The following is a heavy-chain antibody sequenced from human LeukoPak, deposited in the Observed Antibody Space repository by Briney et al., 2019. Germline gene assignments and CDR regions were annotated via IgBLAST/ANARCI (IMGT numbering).Heavy chain of an antibody. CDR3: LTYYYDSSGFDY. Sequence: GGSLRLSCAASGFTFSSYAMHWVRQAPGKGLEYVSAISSNGGSTYYANSVKGRFTISRDNSKNTLYLQMGSLRAEDTAVYYCLTYYYDSSGFDYWGQGTLVTVSS. CDR2: ISSNGGST. J-gene: IGHJ4*02. V-gene: IGHV3-64*01. CDR1: GFTFSSYA. D-gene: IGHD3-22*01.